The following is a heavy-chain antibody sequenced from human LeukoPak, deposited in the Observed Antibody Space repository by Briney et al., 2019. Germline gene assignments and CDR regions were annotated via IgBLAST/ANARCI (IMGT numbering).Heavy chain of an antibody. Sequence: APVKVSCKASGYTFTSYDIHWVRQATGQGLEWMGRMNPNSGNTGYAQKFQGRVTMTRNTSISTAYMELSSLRSEDTAVYYCARGPNSGLDYWGQGTLVTVSS. J-gene: IGHJ4*02. CDR1: GYTFTSYD. V-gene: IGHV1-8*01. CDR2: MNPNSGNT. CDR3: ARGPNSGLDY. D-gene: IGHD6-19*01.